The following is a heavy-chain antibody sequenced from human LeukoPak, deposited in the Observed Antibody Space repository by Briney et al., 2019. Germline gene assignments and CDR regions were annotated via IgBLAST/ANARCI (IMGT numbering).Heavy chain of an antibody. CDR2: ISSSSSI. D-gene: IGHD6-6*01. V-gene: IGHV3-48*01. Sequence: GGSLRLSCAASRFTFSSYSMNWVRQAPGKGLEWVSYISSSSSIYYADSVKGRFTISRDNAKNSLYLQMNSLRAEDTAVYYCVRQLVSWGQGTLVTVSS. J-gene: IGHJ5*02. CDR3: VRQLVS. CDR1: RFTFSSYS.